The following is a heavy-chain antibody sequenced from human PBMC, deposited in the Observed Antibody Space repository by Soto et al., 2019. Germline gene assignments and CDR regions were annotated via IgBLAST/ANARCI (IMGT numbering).Heavy chain of an antibody. CDR2: ISSSGSTI. D-gene: IGHD5-18*01. CDR3: ARDQEGYSYGLIDY. V-gene: IGHV3-48*03. CDR1: GFTFSSYE. Sequence: SGGSLRLSCAASGFTFSSYEMNWVRQAPGKGLEWVSYISSSGSTIYYADSVKGRFTISRDNAKNSLYLQMNSLRAEDTAVYYCARDQEGYSYGLIDYWGQGTLVTVSS. J-gene: IGHJ4*02.